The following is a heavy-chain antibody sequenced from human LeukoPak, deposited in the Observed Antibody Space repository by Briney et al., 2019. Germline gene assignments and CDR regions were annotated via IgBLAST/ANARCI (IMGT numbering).Heavy chain of an antibody. V-gene: IGHV3-7*01. Sequence: GGSLRLSCAASGFTFSNHGMNWVRQAPGKGLEWVANINEDGSDKNYVDSVKGRFTISRDNAKNSLYLEMNSLRAEDTAVYYCTRDRWLDYWGQGTLVTVSS. CDR1: GFTFSNHG. CDR3: TRDRWLDY. D-gene: IGHD4-23*01. CDR2: INEDGSDK. J-gene: IGHJ4*02.